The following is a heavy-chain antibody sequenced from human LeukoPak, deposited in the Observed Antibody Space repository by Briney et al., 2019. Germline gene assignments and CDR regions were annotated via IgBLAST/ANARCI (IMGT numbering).Heavy chain of an antibody. J-gene: IGHJ3*02. CDR1: GFTFSNYW. CDR3: ARGVVGATTLIGAFDI. Sequence: SGGSLRLSCAASGFTFSNYWMHWVRQDPGKGLVWVSFINPDLSPTNYAHSVKGRFPISRDNSKNALYLQMNSLRAEDTAVYYCARGVVGATTLIGAFDIWGQGTMVTVSS. V-gene: IGHV3-74*01. D-gene: IGHD1-26*01. CDR2: INPDLSPT.